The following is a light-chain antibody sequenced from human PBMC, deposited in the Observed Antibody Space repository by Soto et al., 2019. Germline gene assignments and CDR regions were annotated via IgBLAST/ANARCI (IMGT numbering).Light chain of an antibody. CDR2: DAS. CDR3: QHYGGSWT. V-gene: IGKV1-5*01. Sequence: DLQIPQSPSTLSCSVGDRVTITCRASQSITNRLAWYQQKPGKAPKVLIYDASNLEYGVPSRFSGSGFGTESILTSKRLQPYDFATYGGQHYGGSWTIGQGTKVDIK. CDR1: QSITNR. J-gene: IGKJ1*01.